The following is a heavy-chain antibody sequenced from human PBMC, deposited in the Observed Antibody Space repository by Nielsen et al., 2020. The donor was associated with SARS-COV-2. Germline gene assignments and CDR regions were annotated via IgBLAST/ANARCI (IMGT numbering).Heavy chain of an antibody. CDR1: GYTLTELS. CDR3: AREPLSSSWNEDYFDY. Sequence: ASVKVSCKVSGYTLTELSMHWVRQAPGKGLEWMGGFDPEDGETIYAQKFQGRVTMTEDTSTDTAYMELSSLRSEDTAVYYCAREPLSSSWNEDYFDYWGQGTLVTVSS. CDR2: FDPEDGET. J-gene: IGHJ4*02. D-gene: IGHD6-13*01. V-gene: IGHV1-24*01.